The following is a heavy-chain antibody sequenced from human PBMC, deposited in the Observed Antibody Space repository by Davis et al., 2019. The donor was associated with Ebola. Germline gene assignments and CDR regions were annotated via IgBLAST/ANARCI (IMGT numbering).Heavy chain of an antibody. D-gene: IGHD6-6*01. Sequence: MPSETLSLTCAVYGGSFSGYYWSWIRQPPGKGLEWIREINHSGSTNYNPSLKSRVTISVDTSKKQFSLKLSSVTAADTAVYYCARRSNSPFDYWGQGTLVTVSS. CDR2: INHSGST. CDR3: ARRSNSPFDY. CDR1: GGSFSGYY. V-gene: IGHV4-34*01. J-gene: IGHJ4*02.